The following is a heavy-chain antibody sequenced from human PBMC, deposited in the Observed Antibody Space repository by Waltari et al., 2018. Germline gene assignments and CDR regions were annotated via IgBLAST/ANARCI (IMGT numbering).Heavy chain of an antibody. CDR2: INHSGST. D-gene: IGHD3-16*02. CDR1: GGSFSGYY. Sequence: QVQLQQWGAGLLKPSETLSLTCAVYGGSFSGYYWSWIRQPPGKGLEWIGEINHSGSTNYNPSLKSRVTISVDTSKNQFSLKLSSVTAADAAVYYCARGLGMITFGGVISRGSWFDPWGRGTLVTVSS. J-gene: IGHJ5*02. V-gene: IGHV4-34*01. CDR3: ARGLGMITFGGVISRGSWFDP.